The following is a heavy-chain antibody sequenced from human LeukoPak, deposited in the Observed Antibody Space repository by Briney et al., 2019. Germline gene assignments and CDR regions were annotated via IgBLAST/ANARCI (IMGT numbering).Heavy chain of an antibody. CDR2: IWYGGSNK. J-gene: IGHJ6*04. V-gene: IGHV3-30*02. CDR3: AKDWSSGSIFGVVTPMDV. CDR1: GFTFSSYT. D-gene: IGHD3-3*01. Sequence: PGGSLRLSCAASGFTFSSYTMHWVRQAPGKGLEWVAVIWYGGSNKYYADSVKGRFTISRDNYKNTLYLQMNSLRAEDTAVYYCAKDWSSGSIFGVVTPMDVWGKGTTVTVSS.